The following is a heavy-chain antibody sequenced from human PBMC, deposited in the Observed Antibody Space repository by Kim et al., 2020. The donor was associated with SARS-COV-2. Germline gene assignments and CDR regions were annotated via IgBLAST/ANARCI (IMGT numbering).Heavy chain of an antibody. D-gene: IGHD2-2*01. Sequence: ASVKVSCKASGYTFTGYYMHWVRQAPGQGLEWMGWINPNSGGTNYAQKFQGRVTMTRDTSISTAYMELSRLRSDDTAVYYCARVWGCSSTSCYGAFDIWGQGTMVTVSS. CDR1: GYTFTGYY. J-gene: IGHJ3*02. V-gene: IGHV1-2*02. CDR3: ARVWGCSSTSCYGAFDI. CDR2: INPNSGGT.